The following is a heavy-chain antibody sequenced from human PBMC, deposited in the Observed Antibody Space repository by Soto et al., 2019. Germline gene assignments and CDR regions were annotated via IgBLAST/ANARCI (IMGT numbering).Heavy chain of an antibody. CDR3: ARSGYIAAAGRGAMGY. CDR1: GFTFSSYA. CDR2: ISYDGSNK. V-gene: IGHV3-30-3*01. Sequence: QVQLVESGGGVVQPGRSLRLSCAASGFTFSSYAMHWVRQAPGKGLEWVAVISYDGSNKYYADSVKGRFTISRDNSKNTLYLQMNSLRAEDTAVYYCARSGYIAAAGRGAMGYWGQGTLVTVSS. J-gene: IGHJ4*02. D-gene: IGHD6-13*01.